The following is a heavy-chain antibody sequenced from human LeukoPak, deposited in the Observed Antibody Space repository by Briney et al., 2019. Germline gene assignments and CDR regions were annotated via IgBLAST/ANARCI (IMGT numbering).Heavy chain of an antibody. V-gene: IGHV4-39*07. CDR2: INYSGST. Sequence: SETLSLTCTVSGVSISSSNSYWGWIRQPPGKGLEWIGNINYSGSTYYNPSVKSRVTLSVDVSKNRFSLNLTSVTAADTALYFCARTHFDSLGWFDPWGQGIQVIVSS. D-gene: IGHD3-9*01. CDR3: ARTHFDSLGWFDP. CDR1: GVSISSSNSY. J-gene: IGHJ5*02.